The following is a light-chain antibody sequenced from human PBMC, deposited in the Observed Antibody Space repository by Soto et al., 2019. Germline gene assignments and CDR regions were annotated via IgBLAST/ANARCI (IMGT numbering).Light chain of an antibody. CDR3: QAYDYSLTAFV. Sequence: QSALTQPASVSGSPGQSITLSCTGTSGDVGFYNLVSWYQQHPGKAPQLIIYGATKRPSGVSERFSGSKSGTSASLAITGLQAEDEADYYCQAYDYSLTAFVFGGGTKVTVL. CDR1: SGDVGFYNL. CDR2: GAT. V-gene: IGLV2-14*02. J-gene: IGLJ3*02.